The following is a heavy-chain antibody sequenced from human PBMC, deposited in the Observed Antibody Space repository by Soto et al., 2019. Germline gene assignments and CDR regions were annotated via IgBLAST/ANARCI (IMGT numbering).Heavy chain of an antibody. D-gene: IGHD2-15*01. CDR1: GYSFTSYC. J-gene: IGHJ5*02. Sequence: GESPKISCKGSGYSFTSYCIGWVRQMPGKGLEWMGIIYPGDSDTRYSPSFQGQVTISADKSISTAYLQWSSLKASDTAMYYCARHGLGYCSGGSCSNWFDPWGQGTLVTVSS. V-gene: IGHV5-51*01. CDR3: ARHGLGYCSGGSCSNWFDP. CDR2: IYPGDSDT.